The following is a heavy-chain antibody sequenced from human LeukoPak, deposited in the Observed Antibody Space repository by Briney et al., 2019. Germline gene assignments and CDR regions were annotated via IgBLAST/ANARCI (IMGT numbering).Heavy chain of an antibody. CDR3: ARGSDFFDY. CDR2: IYYSGSA. V-gene: IGHV4-31*11. J-gene: IGHJ4*02. CDR1: GGSISSADFY. Sequence: ASETLSLTCAVSGGSISSADFYWSWIRQHPGKGLEWIGFIYYSGSAYYNPSLKSRVSLSIDTSKNQFSLTLNSVTAADTAVYYCARGSDFFDYWGQGTLVTVSS.